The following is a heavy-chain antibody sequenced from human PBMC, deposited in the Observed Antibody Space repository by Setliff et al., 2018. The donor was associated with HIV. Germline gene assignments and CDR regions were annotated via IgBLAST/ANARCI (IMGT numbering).Heavy chain of an antibody. CDR2: TDRGGFST. CDR3: ARDLELGRPHEDAFDF. J-gene: IGHJ3*01. V-gene: IGHV3-74*03. D-gene: IGHD1-26*01. CDR1: GFAFRNWW. Sequence: PGGSLRLSCAASGFAFRNWWMPWVRQAPGKGLEWVSRTDRGGFSTTYADSVKGRFTISRDNSENMLYLQMNSLRVEDTAMYYCARDLELGRPHEDAFDFWGQGTMVTVSS.